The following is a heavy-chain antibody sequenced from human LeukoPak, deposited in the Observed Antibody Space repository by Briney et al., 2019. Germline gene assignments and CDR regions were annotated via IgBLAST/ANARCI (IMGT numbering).Heavy chain of an antibody. CDR2: ISWNSGSI. V-gene: IGHV3-9*01. D-gene: IGHD6-13*01. CDR1: GFTFDDYA. J-gene: IGHJ4*02. Sequence: GGSLRLSCAASGFTFDDYAMHWVRQAPGKGLEWVSGISWNSGSIGYADSVKGRFTISRDNAKNSLYLQMNSLRAEDTALYYCAKDRSSSWRWGFVFLWGQGTLVTVSS. CDR3: AKDRSSSWRWGFVFL.